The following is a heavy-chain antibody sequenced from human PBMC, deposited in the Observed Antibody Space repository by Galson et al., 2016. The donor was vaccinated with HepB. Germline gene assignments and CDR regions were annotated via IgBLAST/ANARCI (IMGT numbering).Heavy chain of an antibody. Sequence: SLRLSCAASGFTFSDYYMSWIRQAPGKGLEWISYISGCGRTIYYPDSMRGRFTVTRDNAKNSLFLQLNSLRAEDTAVYYCARDGCSTTTCYSDYYYYHGLDVWGKGTTVTVSS. CDR1: GFTFSDYY. V-gene: IGHV3-11*01. J-gene: IGHJ6*04. CDR3: ARDGCSTTTCYSDYYYYHGLDV. D-gene: IGHD2-2*01. CDR2: ISGCGRTI.